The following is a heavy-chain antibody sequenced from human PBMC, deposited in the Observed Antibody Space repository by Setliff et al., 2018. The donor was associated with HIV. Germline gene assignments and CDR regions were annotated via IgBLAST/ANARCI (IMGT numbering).Heavy chain of an antibody. CDR1: GYTFTSYI. D-gene: IGHD1-1*01. V-gene: IGHV1-46*01. CDR3: AREFPGGTKGFDY. CDR2: IAPSSGGI. Sequence: SVKVSCKASGYTFTSYILHWVRQAAGQGLEWVGRIAPSSGGIHYAQKFQDRATMTRDTSTSTVYMDLSRLRSEDTAVYYCAREFPGGTKGFDYWGQGTLVTVSS. J-gene: IGHJ4*02.